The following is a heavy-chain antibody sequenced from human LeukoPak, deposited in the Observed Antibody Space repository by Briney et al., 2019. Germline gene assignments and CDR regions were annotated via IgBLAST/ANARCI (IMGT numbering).Heavy chain of an antibody. CDR1: GFPFSSYG. J-gene: IGHJ4*02. V-gene: IGHV3-33*01. CDR3: AGDRGGPDY. D-gene: IGHD3-10*01. CDR2: IWYDGSNK. Sequence: GTSLRLSCAASGFPFSSYGMHWVRQAPGKGLEWVAVIWYDGSNKYYADSVKGRFTISRDNSKNTLYLQMNSLRAEDTAVYYCAGDRGGPDYWGQGTLVTVSS.